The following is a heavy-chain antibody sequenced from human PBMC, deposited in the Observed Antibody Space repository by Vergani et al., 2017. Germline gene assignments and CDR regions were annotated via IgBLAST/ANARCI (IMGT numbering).Heavy chain of an antibody. CDR3: ARDQSGYSYGPFDY. V-gene: IGHV3-33*01. CDR1: GFTFSSYG. J-gene: IGHJ4*02. D-gene: IGHD5-18*01. CDR2: ILYDGSNK. Sequence: QVQLVESGGGVVQPGRSLRLSCAASGFTFSSYGMHWVRQAPGKGLEWVAVILYDGSNKYYADSVKGRFTISRDNYKNTLYLQMNSLRAEDTAVYYCARDQSGYSYGPFDYWGQGTLVTVSS.